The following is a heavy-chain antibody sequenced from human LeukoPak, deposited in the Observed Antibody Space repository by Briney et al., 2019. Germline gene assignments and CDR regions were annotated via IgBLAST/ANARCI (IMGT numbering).Heavy chain of an antibody. D-gene: IGHD3-16*01. CDR2: LYTNGTT. CDR1: GDSISSYY. J-gene: IGHJ3*02. CDR3: ARFGPGKRALDI. Sequence: SSETLSLTCTVSGDSISSYYWSWIRQPAGKGLEWIGHLYTNGTTNYNPSLKSRVTISVDTSKNQFSLKLSSVTAADTAVYYCARFGPGKRALDIWGQGTMVTVSS. V-gene: IGHV4-4*07.